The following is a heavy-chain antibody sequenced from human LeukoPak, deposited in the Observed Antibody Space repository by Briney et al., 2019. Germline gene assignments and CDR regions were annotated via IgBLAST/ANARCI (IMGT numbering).Heavy chain of an antibody. CDR1: GGSISSYY. D-gene: IGHD3-16*02. J-gene: IGHJ4*02. Sequence: TETLSLTCTVSGGSISSYYWSWIRQPPGKGLEWIGYIYYSGSANYNPSLKSRVTISVDTSKNQFSLKLSSVTAADAAVYYCARDKFIGFDYWGQGTQVTVSS. CDR2: IYYSGSA. V-gene: IGHV4-59*01. CDR3: ARDKFIGFDY.